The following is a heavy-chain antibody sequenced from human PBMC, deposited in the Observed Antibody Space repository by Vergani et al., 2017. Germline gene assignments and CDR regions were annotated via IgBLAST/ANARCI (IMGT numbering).Heavy chain of an antibody. D-gene: IGHD2-2*01. CDR1: GGTFSSYT. CDR3: AKGGDIVXVPAAKYYYYYMDV. J-gene: IGHJ6*03. V-gene: IGHV1-69*08. CDR2: VIPILGTA. Sequence: QVQLVQSVAEVKKPGSSVKVSCKASGGTFSSYTISWVRQAPGQGLEWMGRVIPILGTANYAQKFQGRVTITADESTSTGYMELSSLISEDTAVYYCAKGGDIVXVPAAKYYYYYMDVWGKGTTVTVSS.